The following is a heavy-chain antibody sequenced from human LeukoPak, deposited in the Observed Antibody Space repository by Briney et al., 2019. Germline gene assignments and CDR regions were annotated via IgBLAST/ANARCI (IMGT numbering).Heavy chain of an antibody. CDR2: IYYSGRT. CDR3: TSPPWAGSYYDAIDV. D-gene: IGHD1-26*01. J-gene: IGHJ3*01. CDR1: GGSISSSGYY. Sequence: SETLSLTCTVSGGSISSSGYYWGWIRQPPGKGLEWIGSIYYSGRTYYNPSLKSRITISVDTSKNLVSLNLNSVTAADTALYYCTSPPWAGSYYDAIDVWGQGTMVTVPS. V-gene: IGHV4-39*01.